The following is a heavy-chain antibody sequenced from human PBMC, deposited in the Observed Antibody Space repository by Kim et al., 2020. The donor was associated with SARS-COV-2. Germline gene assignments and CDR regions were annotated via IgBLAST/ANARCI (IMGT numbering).Heavy chain of an antibody. D-gene: IGHD1-26*01. CDR2: GSEK. CDR3: ARGGSPDY. Sequence: GSEKYNVDSVKGRFTISRDNAKNSLYLQMNGLRAEDTAVYYCARGGSPDYWGQGTLVTVSS. J-gene: IGHJ4*02. V-gene: IGHV3-7*01.